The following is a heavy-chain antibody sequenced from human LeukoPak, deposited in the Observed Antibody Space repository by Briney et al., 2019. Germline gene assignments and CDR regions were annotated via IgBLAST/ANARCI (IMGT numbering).Heavy chain of an antibody. J-gene: IGHJ5*02. CDR2: IYYSGST. CDR1: GGSISSGGYY. D-gene: IGHD2-2*01. V-gene: IGHV4-31*03. CDR3: ARGPLSSDCSSTSCQRKKSWFDP. Sequence: KSSQTLSLTCTVSGGSISSGGYYWSWIRQHPGKGLEWIGYIYYSGSTCYNPSLKSRVTISVDTSKNQFSLKLSSVTAADTAVYYCARGPLSSDCSSTSCQRKKSWFDPWGQGTLVTVSS.